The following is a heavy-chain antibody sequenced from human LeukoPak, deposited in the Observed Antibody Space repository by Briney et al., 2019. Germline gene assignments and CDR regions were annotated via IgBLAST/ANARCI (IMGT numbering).Heavy chain of an antibody. Sequence: ASVKVSCKASGYTFTSYGISWVRQAPGQGLEWMGWISAYNGNTNYAQKLQGRVTMTTDTSTSTAYMELRSLRSDDTAVYYCARWVKRLRKEGRSSLYYYYYGMDVWGQGTTVTVSS. V-gene: IGHV1-18*01. CDR2: ISAYNGNT. D-gene: IGHD4-17*01. CDR3: ARWVKRLRKEGRSSLYYYYYGMDV. CDR1: GYTFTSYG. J-gene: IGHJ6*02.